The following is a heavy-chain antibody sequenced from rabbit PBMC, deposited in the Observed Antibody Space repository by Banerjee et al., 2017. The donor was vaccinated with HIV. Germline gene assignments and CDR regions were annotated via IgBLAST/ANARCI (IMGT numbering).Heavy chain of an antibody. CDR1: GFTLSSYV. J-gene: IGHJ4*01. Sequence: QEQLVESGGGLVQPEGSLKLSCKASGFTLSSYVMCWVRQAPGKGLEWIACIDSGSSAGTWYASWVNGRFTISKTSSTAVTLQMTSLTAADTATYFCARDLAGVIGWNFNFWGQGTLVTVS. V-gene: IGHV1S45*01. CDR2: IDSGSSAGT. D-gene: IGHD4-1*01. CDR3: ARDLAGVIGWNFNF.